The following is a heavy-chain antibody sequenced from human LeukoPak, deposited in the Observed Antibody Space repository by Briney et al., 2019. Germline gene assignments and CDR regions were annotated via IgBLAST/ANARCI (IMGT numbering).Heavy chain of an antibody. CDR1: GGSISSSSYY. CDR2: IYHSGSP. CDR3: AREVDYFDSSGYYHYYFDS. V-gene: IGHV4-30-2*01. J-gene: IGHJ4*02. Sequence: SETPSLTCTVSGGSISSSSYYWGWIRQPPGKGLEWIGHIYHSGSPYYSPSLRSRVTMSLDRSKNQFSLKLTSVTAADTAVYYCAREVDYFDSSGYYHYYFDSWGQGTLVTVSS. D-gene: IGHD3-22*01.